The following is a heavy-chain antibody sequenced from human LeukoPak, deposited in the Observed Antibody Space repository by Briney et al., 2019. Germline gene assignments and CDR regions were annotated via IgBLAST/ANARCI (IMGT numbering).Heavy chain of an antibody. CDR3: ARDSDDSSGYWPYFGYYYYGMDV. CDR2: ISYDGSNK. CDR1: GFTFSSYA. Sequence: QPGGSLRLSCAASGFTFSSYAMHWVRQAPGKGLEWVAVISYDGSNKYYADSVKGRFTISRDNSKNTLYLQMNSLRAEDTAVYYCARDSDDSSGYWPYFGYYYYGMDVWGQGTTVTVSS. V-gene: IGHV3-30-3*01. D-gene: IGHD3-22*01. J-gene: IGHJ6*02.